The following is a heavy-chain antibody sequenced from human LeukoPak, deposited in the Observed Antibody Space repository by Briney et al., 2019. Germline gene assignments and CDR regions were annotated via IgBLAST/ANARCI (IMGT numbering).Heavy chain of an antibody. D-gene: IGHD5-24*01. Sequence: PGGSLRLSCAASGFTVSGNYMSWVRQAPGKGLEWVSLLYSGGSTYYADSVEGRFSISRDNSKNTLYLQMNSLRAEDTAVYYCASRDKGYYYGMDVWGQGTTVTVSS. CDR2: LYSGGST. CDR1: GFTVSGNY. V-gene: IGHV3-66*01. CDR3: ASRDKGYYYGMDV. J-gene: IGHJ6*02.